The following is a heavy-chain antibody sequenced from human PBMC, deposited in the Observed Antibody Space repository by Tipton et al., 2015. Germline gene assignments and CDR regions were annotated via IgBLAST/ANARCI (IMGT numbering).Heavy chain of an antibody. CDR1: GLTFGSYG. Sequence: SLRLSCAASGLTFGSYGIHWVRQGPDKGPEWVAGILYDGSNEYYADSVKGRFTISRDNAKNSLYLQMNSLRVEDTAVYYCGRGGVFSNNWYPFDYWGQGTLVTVSS. V-gene: IGHV3-30*03. D-gene: IGHD1-1*01. CDR3: GRGGVFSNNWYPFDY. J-gene: IGHJ4*02. CDR2: ILYDGSNE.